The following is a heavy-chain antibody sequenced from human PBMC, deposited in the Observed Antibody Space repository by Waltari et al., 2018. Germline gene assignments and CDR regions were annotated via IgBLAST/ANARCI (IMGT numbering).Heavy chain of an antibody. CDR1: GYSISSGYY. V-gene: IGHV4-38-2*01. CDR3: ARGYCSGGTCYSRYFDY. D-gene: IGHD2-15*01. Sequence: QVQLQESGPGLVKPSETLSLTCAVSGYSISSGYYWGWIRQPPGKGLEWIGYIYYSGSTNYNPSLKSRVTISVDTSKSQFSLKLSSVTAADTAVYYCARGYCSGGTCYSRYFDYWGQGTLVTVSS. CDR2: IYYSGST. J-gene: IGHJ4*02.